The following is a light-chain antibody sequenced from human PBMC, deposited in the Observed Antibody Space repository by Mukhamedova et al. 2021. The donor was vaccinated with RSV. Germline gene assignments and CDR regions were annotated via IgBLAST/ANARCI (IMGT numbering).Light chain of an antibody. CDR3: QQTYTTPWT. CDR2: GAS. J-gene: IGKJ1*01. V-gene: IGKV1-39*01. Sequence: SSYKQWYQRRVHGRAPNHLIFGASSLKSGVPSRFTGSGSGTDFTLTISNLQPEDFATYYCQQTYTTPWTFGQGTKVEIK. CDR1: SSY.